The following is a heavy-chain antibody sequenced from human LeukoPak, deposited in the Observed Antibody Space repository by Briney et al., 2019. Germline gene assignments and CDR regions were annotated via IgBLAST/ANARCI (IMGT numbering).Heavy chain of an antibody. J-gene: IGHJ5*02. CDR2: INPNTGGT. D-gene: IGHD3-3*01. V-gene: IGHV1-2*02. CDR1: GYTFTGYY. CDR3: ARDHYYDFWSGYYTADSNWFDP. Sequence: GASVKVYCKASGYTFTGYYMHWVRHAPGQGLEWMGWINPNTGGTNYAQKFQGRVTMTRDTSISTAYMELSRLRSDDTAVYYCARDHYYDFWSGYYTADSNWFDPWAREPWSPSPQ.